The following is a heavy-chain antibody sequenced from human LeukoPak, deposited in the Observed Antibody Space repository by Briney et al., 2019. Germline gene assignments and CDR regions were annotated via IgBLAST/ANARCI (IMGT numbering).Heavy chain of an antibody. V-gene: IGHV1-69*01. J-gene: IGHJ4*02. CDR2: IIPIFGTA. D-gene: IGHD3-22*01. CDR3: ARDKTGITMIVGGEFDY. CDR1: GGTFSSYA. Sequence: RASVKVSCKASGGTFSSYAISWVRQAPGQGLEWMGGIIPIFGTANYAQKFQGRVTITADESTSTAYMELSSLRSEDTAVYYCARDKTGITMIVGGEFDYWGQGTLVTVSS.